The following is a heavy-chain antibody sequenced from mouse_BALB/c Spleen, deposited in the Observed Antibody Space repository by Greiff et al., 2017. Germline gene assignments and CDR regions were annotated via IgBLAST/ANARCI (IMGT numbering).Heavy chain of an antibody. Sequence: EVKLMESGPELVKPGASVKMSCKASGYTFTSYVMHWVKQKPGQGLEWIGYINPYNDGTKYNEKFKGKATLTSDKSSSTAYMELSSLTSEDSAVYYCARRTGTYYYAMDYWGQGTSVTVSS. D-gene: IGHD4-1*01. CDR2: INPYNDGT. CDR3: ARRTGTYYYAMDY. V-gene: IGHV1-14*01. CDR1: GYTFTSYV. J-gene: IGHJ4*01.